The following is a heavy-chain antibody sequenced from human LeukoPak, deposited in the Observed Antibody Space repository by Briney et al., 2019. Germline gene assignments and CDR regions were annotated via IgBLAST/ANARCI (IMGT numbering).Heavy chain of an antibody. CDR1: GFTFSSYW. V-gene: IGHV3-74*01. CDR3: ASRGYSSGWYYYYYYMDV. D-gene: IGHD6-19*01. J-gene: IGHJ6*03. Sequence: PGGSLRLSCAASGFTFSSYWMHWVRQAPGKGLVWVSRINSDGSSTGYADSVKGRFTISRDNAKNTLYLQMNSLRAEDTAAYYCASRGYSSGWYYYYYYMDVWGKGTTVTVSS. CDR2: INSDGSST.